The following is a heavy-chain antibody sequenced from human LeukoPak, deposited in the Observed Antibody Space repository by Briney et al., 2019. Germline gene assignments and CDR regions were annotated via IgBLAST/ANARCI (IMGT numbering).Heavy chain of an antibody. J-gene: IGHJ4*02. D-gene: IGHD6-19*01. CDR2: IYYSGST. CDR3: ARESRGIAVAGTQNFDY. CDR1: GGSISSYY. V-gene: IGHV4-59*01. Sequence: PSETLSLTCTVSGGSISSYYWSWIRQPPGKGLEWIGYIYYSGSTNYNPSLKSRVTISVDTSKNQFSLKLSSVTAADTAVYYCARESRGIAVAGTQNFDYWGQGTLVTVSS.